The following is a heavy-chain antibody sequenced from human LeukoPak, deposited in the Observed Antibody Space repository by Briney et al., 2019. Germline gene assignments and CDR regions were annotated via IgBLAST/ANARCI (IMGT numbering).Heavy chain of an antibody. CDR1: GFTFSSYS. V-gene: IGHV3-21*01. CDR2: ISSSSSYI. Sequence: PGGSLRLSCAASGFTFSSYSMNWVRQAPGKGLEWVSSISSSSSYIYYADSVKGRLTISRDNAKNSLYLQMNSPRAEDTAVYYCARANYYGSGPYYYYMDVWGKGTTVTVSS. D-gene: IGHD3-10*01. J-gene: IGHJ6*03. CDR3: ARANYYGSGPYYYYMDV.